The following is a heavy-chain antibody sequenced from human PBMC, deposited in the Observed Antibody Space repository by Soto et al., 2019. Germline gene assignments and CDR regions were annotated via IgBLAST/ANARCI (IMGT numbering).Heavy chain of an antibody. CDR3: ASSTRIAVAVSHAPDYYGMDV. CDR1: GGSISSYY. D-gene: IGHD6-19*01. CDR2: ILYSGST. Sequence: SETLSLTCTVSGGSISSYYWSWIRQPPGKGLEWFGYILYSGSTNYNPSLKSRVTISVDTSKNQFSLKLSSVTAADTAVYYCASSTRIAVAVSHAPDYYGMDVWGQGPTVTVSS. V-gene: IGHV4-59*01. J-gene: IGHJ6*02.